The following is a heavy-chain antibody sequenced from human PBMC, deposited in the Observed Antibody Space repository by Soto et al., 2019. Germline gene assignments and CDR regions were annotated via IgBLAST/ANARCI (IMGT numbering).Heavy chain of an antibody. CDR3: AKSGYSSSSGFDY. CDR2: ISWNSGSI. Sequence: ESGGGLVQPGRSLRLSCAASGFTFDDYAMHWVRQAPGKGLEWVSGISWNSGSIGYADSVKGRFTISRDNAKNSLYLQMNSLRAEDTALYYCAKSGYSSSSGFDYWGQGTLVTVSS. J-gene: IGHJ4*02. V-gene: IGHV3-9*01. D-gene: IGHD6-6*01. CDR1: GFTFDDYA.